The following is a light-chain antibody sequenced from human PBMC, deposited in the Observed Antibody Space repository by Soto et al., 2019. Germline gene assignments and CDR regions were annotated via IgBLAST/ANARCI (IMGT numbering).Light chain of an antibody. J-gene: IGKJ1*01. CDR1: QAISSY. V-gene: IGKV1-39*01. Sequence: DIQMTQSPSSLSASIGDSVTITCRASQAISSYLDWYHQKPGKAPNLLIYAASSLQSGVPSRFSGSGSGTDFTLTISSLQPEDFATYYCQQSYSTPWTFGQGTKVDIK. CDR2: AAS. CDR3: QQSYSTPWT.